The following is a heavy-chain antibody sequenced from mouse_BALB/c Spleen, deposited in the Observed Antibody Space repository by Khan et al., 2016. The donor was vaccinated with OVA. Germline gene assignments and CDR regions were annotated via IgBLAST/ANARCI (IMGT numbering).Heavy chain of an antibody. CDR3: ASIKNLVATYFDY. J-gene: IGHJ2*01. Sequence: QVQLQQSGAELVKAGASVKMSCKASGYTFTSYWMHWVKQRLGQGLEWFAETNPTNGRTYYNEKFKSKATLTVDKSSSTAYMLHSGPSFEDSAVYFCASIKNLVATYFDYWGQGTTLTFSS. CDR2: TNPTNGRT. CDR1: GYTFTSYW. D-gene: IGHD1-1*01. V-gene: IGHV1S81*02.